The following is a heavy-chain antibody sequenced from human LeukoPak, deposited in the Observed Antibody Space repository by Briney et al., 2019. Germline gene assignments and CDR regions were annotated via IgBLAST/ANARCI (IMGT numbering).Heavy chain of an antibody. CDR2: IIPIFGTA. CDR1: GGTFSSYA. CDR3: ATAPYCYDSSGYYYVSSFDY. Sequence: SVKVSCKASGGTFSSYAISWVRQAPGQGLEWMGGIIPIFGTANYAQKFQGRVTITADESTSTAYMELSSLRSEDTAVYYCATAPYCYDSSGYYYVSSFDYWGQGTLVTVSS. D-gene: IGHD3-22*01. V-gene: IGHV1-69*13. J-gene: IGHJ4*02.